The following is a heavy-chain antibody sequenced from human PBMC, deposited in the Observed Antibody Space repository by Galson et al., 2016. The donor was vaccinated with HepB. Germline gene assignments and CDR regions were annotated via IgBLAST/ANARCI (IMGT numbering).Heavy chain of an antibody. D-gene: IGHD5-12*01. Sequence: SLRLSCAAAGFSFSSYAMSWVRQAPGKGLEWVAGTDGSGHTTYYVDSVKGRFTISRDNSKNTLYLQMNSLRVDDTAIYYCGKGLVPTKWLDYWGQGTLVTVSS. CDR1: GFSFSSYA. CDR3: GKGLVPTKWLDY. CDR2: TDGSGHTT. V-gene: IGHV3-23*01. J-gene: IGHJ4*02.